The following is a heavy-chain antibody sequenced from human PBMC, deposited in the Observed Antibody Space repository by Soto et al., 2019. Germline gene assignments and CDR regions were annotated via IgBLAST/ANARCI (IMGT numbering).Heavy chain of an antibody. V-gene: IGHV1-69*01. CDR2: IIPMFGTP. Sequence: QVQLVQSVAEVKKPGSSVSVSCTASGGTFSSHAFTWVRHAPGQGLEWMGGIIPMFGTPNYAQKFQGRLTITAESGARYREVRSLSCEDTAVFFWARYRGGADVYSFGNFDLCGQGTLDTGSS. J-gene: IGHJ4*02. CDR1: GGTFSSHA. D-gene: IGHD4-4*01. CDR3: ARYRGGADVYSFGNFDL.